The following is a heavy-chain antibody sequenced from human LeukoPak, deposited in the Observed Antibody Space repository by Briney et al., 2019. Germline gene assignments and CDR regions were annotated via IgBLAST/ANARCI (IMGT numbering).Heavy chain of an antibody. V-gene: IGHV4-39*07. CDR3: ARGDSSSWYGIAD. CDR2: INHSGST. Sequence: PSETLSLTCTVSGVSISSSNSYWGWIRQPPGKGLEWIGEINHSGSTNYNPSLKSRVTISVDTSKNQFSLKLSSVTAADTAVYYCARGDSSSWYGIADWGQGTLVTVSS. J-gene: IGHJ4*02. CDR1: GVSISSSNSY. D-gene: IGHD6-13*01.